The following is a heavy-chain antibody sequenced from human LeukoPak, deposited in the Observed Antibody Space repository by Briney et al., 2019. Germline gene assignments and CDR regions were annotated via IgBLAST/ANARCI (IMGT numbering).Heavy chain of an antibody. V-gene: IGHV1-58*02. CDR2: IVVGSGNT. CDR3: AAGIVGATSNGTFDY. Sequence: ASVKVSCKASGFTFTSSAMQWVRQARGQRLEWIGWIVVGSGNTNYAQKFQERVTITRDMSTSTAYMELSSLRSEDTAVYYCAAGIVGATSNGTFDYWGQGTLVTVSS. D-gene: IGHD1-26*01. CDR1: GFTFTSSA. J-gene: IGHJ4*02.